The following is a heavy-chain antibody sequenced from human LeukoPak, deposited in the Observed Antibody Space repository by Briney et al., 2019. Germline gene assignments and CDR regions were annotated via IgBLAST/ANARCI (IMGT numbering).Heavy chain of an antibody. CDR3: ARIRSGSYSEYFQH. CDR1: GFTFSSYA. J-gene: IGHJ1*01. Sequence: PGRSLRLSCAASGFTFSSYAMHWVRQAPGKGLEWVAIISYDGSNKYYADSVKGRFTISRDNSKNTLYLQMNSLRAEDTAMYYCARIRSGSYSEYFQHWARPPWSPSPQ. D-gene: IGHD1-26*01. V-gene: IGHV3-30*04. CDR2: ISYDGSNK.